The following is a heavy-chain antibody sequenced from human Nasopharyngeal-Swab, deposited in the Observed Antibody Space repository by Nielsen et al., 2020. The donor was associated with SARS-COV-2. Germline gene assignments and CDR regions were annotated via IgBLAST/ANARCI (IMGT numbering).Heavy chain of an antibody. Sequence: WVRQAPRQGLEWMGGIIPIFGTANYAQKFQGRVTITADESTSTAYMELSSLRSEDTAVYYCARWGIVATGSYYYYGMDVWGQGTTVTVSS. CDR3: ARWGIVATGSYYYYGMDV. D-gene: IGHD5-12*01. V-gene: IGHV1-69*01. J-gene: IGHJ6*02. CDR2: IIPIFGTA.